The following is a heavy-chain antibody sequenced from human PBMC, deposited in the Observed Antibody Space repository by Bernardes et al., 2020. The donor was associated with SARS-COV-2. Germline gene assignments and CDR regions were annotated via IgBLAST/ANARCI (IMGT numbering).Heavy chain of an antibody. CDR1: GFTFSSHW. CDR3: ARTQTTAVYYDSSGFSYYFDF. J-gene: IGHJ4*02. V-gene: IGHV3-74*01. CDR2: IYSDGSAT. Sequence: GGSLRLSCAASGFTFSSHWMHWVLQAPGKGLVWISRIYSDGSATSYAASVKGRFTISRDNVKNMLYLQMNSLRAEDTAVYYCARTQTTAVYYDSSGFSYYFDFWGQGTLVTVSS. D-gene: IGHD3-22*01.